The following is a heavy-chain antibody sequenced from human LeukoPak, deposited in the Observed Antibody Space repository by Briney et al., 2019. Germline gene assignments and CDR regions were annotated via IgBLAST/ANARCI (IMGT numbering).Heavy chain of an antibody. Sequence: GGSLRLSCAASGLTFSSYSMNWVRQAPGKGLEWVSFISGTSSYIYYADSVKGRFTISRDNAKNSLYLQLNSLRAEDTAVYYCARDYAWDSYGLVLDSWGQGALVTVSS. CDR2: ISGTSSYI. CDR3: ARDYAWDSYGLVLDS. V-gene: IGHV3-21*04. J-gene: IGHJ4*02. D-gene: IGHD3-16*02. CDR1: GLTFSSYS.